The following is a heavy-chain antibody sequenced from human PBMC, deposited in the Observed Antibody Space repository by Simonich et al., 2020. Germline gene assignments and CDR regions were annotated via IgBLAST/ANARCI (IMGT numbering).Heavy chain of an antibody. CDR2: IWYDGSNK. Sequence: QVQLVESGGGVVQPGRSLRLSCAASGFTFSSYGMHWVRQAPGKGLEWVGVIWYDGSNKYYADSVKGRFTISRDNSKNTLYLKMNSLRAEDTAVYYCARDRYCSGGSCYYFDYWGQGTLVTVSS. CDR1: GFTFSSYG. D-gene: IGHD2-15*01. CDR3: ARDRYCSGGSCYYFDY. J-gene: IGHJ4*02. V-gene: IGHV3-33*01.